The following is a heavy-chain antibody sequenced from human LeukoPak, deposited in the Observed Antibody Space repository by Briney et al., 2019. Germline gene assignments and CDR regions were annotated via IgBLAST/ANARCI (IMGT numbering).Heavy chain of an antibody. J-gene: IGHJ4*02. D-gene: IGHD3-10*01. Sequence: ASETLSLTCTVSGGSISSSSYYWGWIRQPPGKGLEWIGSIYYSGSTYYNPSLKSRVTISVDTSKNQFSLKLSSVTAANTAVYYCASRGTGREIYYFDYWGQGTLVTVSS. CDR2: IYYSGST. V-gene: IGHV4-39*01. CDR1: GGSISSSSYY. CDR3: ASRGTGREIYYFDY.